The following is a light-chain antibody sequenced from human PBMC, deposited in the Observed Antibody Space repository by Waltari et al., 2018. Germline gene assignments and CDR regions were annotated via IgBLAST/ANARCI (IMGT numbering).Light chain of an antibody. CDR3: QQYNNWAPN. CDR1: QSVTTN. CDR2: DAS. V-gene: IGKV3-15*01. J-gene: IGKJ3*01. Sequence: ETVMTQSPATLSVSTGARATLSCRASQSVTTNLAWYQQNPGQAPGLLIYDASTRATGIPSRCSGSGSGTEFTLTISSLQSEDFSVYYCQQYNNWAPNFGPGTKVDIK.